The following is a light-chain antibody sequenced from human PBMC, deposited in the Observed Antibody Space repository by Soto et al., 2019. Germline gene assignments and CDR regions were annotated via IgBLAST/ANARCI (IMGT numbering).Light chain of an antibody. CDR1: QSVDSTY. CDR3: QQYDTSPPMYT. J-gene: IGKJ2*01. Sequence: IVLTQSPGTLSLYPGERATLSCRASQSVDSTYLAWYQQKPDQSPRLLIYATSTRAAGIPDRFSGSGSGTDFTLTISRLEPDDVAVYYCQQYDTSPPMYTLGQGTKVDI. CDR2: ATS. V-gene: IGKV3-20*01.